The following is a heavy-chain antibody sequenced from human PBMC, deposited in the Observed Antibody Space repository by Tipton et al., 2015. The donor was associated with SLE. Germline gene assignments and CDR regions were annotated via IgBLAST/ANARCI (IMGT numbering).Heavy chain of an antibody. CDR3: ARVPGLERSYYYYYYMDV. Sequence: TLSPTCAVYGGAFRDYYWSWIRQPPGKGLEWIGGINHSGSTNYNPPLKRRVTISVDTSRNQFSLKLSSVTAADTAMYYCARVPGLERSYYYYYYMDVWGKGTTVTVSS. CDR2: INHSGST. CDR1: GGAFRDYY. D-gene: IGHD1-1*01. J-gene: IGHJ6*03. V-gene: IGHV4-34*01.